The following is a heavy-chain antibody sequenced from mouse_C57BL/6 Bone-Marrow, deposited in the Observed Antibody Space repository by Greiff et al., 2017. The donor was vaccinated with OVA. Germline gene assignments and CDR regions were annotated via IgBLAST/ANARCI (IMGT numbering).Heavy chain of an antibody. CDR1: GFNIKDYY. Sequence: DVKLQESGAELVKPGASVKLSCTASGFNIKDYYMHWVKQRTEQGLEWIGRIDPEDGETKYAPKFQGKATITADTSSNTAYLQLSSLTSEDTAVYYCAFPEKAWFAYWGQGTLVTVSA. CDR2: IDPEDGET. J-gene: IGHJ3*01. V-gene: IGHV14-2*01. CDR3: AFPEKAWFAY.